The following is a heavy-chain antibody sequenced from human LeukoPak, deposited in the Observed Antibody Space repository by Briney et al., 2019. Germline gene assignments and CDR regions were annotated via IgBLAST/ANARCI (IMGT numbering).Heavy chain of an antibody. CDR3: ARRLTQYDCFDP. CDR2: TYYRSTWYN. CDR1: GDSVSGNSVT. V-gene: IGHV6-1*01. Sequence: SQPLSLTCAISGDSVSGNSVTWNWIRQSPSRGLEWLGRTYYRSTWYNDYAVSVRGRITVNPDTSKNQFSLHLNSVTPEDTAVYYCARRLTQYDCFDPWGQGILVTVSS. J-gene: IGHJ5*02. D-gene: IGHD2-2*01.